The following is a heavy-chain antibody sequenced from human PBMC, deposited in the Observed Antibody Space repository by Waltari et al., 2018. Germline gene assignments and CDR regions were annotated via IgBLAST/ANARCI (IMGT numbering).Heavy chain of an antibody. CDR3: ARDNKDGRWSWFDP. CDR2: ISGYNGNT. J-gene: IGHJ5*02. D-gene: IGHD3-3*01. V-gene: IGHV1-18*01. Sequence: QVQLVQSGAEVKNPGASVKVSCKASGYTFTTYGFSWVRQAPGQGLEWMGWISGYNGNTNYAQKFRGRVTMTTDTSTSTAYMELGSLRSDDTAVYYCARDNKDGRWSWFDPWGQGTLVIVSS. CDR1: GYTFTTYG.